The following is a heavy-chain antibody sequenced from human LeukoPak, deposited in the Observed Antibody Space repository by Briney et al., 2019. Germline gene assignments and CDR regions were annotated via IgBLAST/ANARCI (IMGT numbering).Heavy chain of an antibody. CDR1: GFTFSSYS. J-gene: IGHJ4*02. D-gene: IGHD4-17*01. CDR3: ARDLSDMTTVTTSHYY. V-gene: IGHV3-21*01. Sequence: AGGSLRLSCAASGFTFSSYSMNWVRQAPGKGLEWVSSISSSSSYIYYADSVKGRFTISRDNAKNSLYLQMNSLRGEDTAVYYCARDLSDMTTVTTSHYYWGQGTLVTVSS. CDR2: ISSSSSYI.